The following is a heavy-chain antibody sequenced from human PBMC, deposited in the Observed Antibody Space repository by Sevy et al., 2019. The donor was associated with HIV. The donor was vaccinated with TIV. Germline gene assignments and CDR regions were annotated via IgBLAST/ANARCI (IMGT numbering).Heavy chain of an antibody. V-gene: IGHV3-30*04. J-gene: IGHJ6*02. Sequence: GGSLRLSCAASGFTFSSYAMHWVRQAPGKGLEWVAVISYDGSNKYYADSVKGRFTISRDNSKNTLYPQMNSLRAEDTAVYYCARDNLPGGGWFYYYGMDVWGQGTTVTVSS. CDR3: ARDNLPGGGWFYYYGMDV. CDR2: ISYDGSNK. CDR1: GFTFSSYA. D-gene: IGHD3-10*01.